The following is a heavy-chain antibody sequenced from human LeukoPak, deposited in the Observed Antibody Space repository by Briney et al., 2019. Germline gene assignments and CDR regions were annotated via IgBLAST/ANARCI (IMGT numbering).Heavy chain of an antibody. CDR2: IKVSGGRT. J-gene: IGHJ4*02. Sequence: ASVKVCCKASGYTFSGFYVHWVRQAPGQGLEWMGIIKVSGGRTDYAQKFQGRVTMTRDMSTSTVYMELNNLRSEDTAVYYCAREPPESYHFDYWGQGTLVTVSS. V-gene: IGHV1-46*01. D-gene: IGHD2-2*01. CDR3: AREPPESYHFDY. CDR1: GYTFSGFY.